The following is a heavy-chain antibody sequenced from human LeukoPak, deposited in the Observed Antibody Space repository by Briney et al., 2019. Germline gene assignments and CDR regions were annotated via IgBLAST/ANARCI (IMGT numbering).Heavy chain of an antibody. J-gene: IGHJ6*03. V-gene: IGHV3-30*02. CDR3: ARVLRYCSGGNCYSGGLGYMDV. CDR1: GFTFSRYG. D-gene: IGHD2-15*01. Sequence: GSLRLSCAASGFTFSRYGMHWVRQAPGKGLEWVAFIRFDGSNKYYADSLKGRFTISRDNSKNTLSLQMNSLRAEDTAVYYCARVLRYCSGGNCYSGGLGYMDVWGKGTTVTVSS. CDR2: IRFDGSNK.